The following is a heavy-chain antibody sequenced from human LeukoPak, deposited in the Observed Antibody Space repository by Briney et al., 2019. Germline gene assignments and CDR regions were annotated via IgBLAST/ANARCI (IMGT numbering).Heavy chain of an antibody. D-gene: IGHD2-2*01. J-gene: IGHJ5*02. CDR3: AGEVIVVVTAATNWFDP. V-gene: IGHV3-48*03. CDR1: GFTFSSYE. CDR2: ISSSGSTI. Sequence: GGSLRLSCAASGFTFSSYEMNWVRQAPGKGLEWVSYISSSGSTIYYADSVKGRFTTSRDNAKNTLYLQMNSLRAEDTAVYYCAGEVIVVVTAATNWFDPWGQGTPVTVSS.